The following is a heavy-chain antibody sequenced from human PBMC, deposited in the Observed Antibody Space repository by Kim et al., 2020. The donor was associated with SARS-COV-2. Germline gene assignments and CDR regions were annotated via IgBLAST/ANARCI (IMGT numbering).Heavy chain of an antibody. CDR2: IKSDGSSP. D-gene: IGHD3-10*01. J-gene: IGHJ4*02. Sequence: GSLRLSCAASGFTFSSYWMHWVRQAPGKGLVWVSCIKSDGSSPMYGDAVRGRFTVSRDNARNTLHLQMNSLRAEDTAVYYCASRITTSFDNWGQGILVTVSS. CDR1: GFTFSSYW. CDR3: ASRITTSFDN. V-gene: IGHV3-74*03.